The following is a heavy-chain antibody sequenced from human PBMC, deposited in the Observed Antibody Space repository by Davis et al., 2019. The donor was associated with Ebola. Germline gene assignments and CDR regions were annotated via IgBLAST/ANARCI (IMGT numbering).Heavy chain of an antibody. Sequence: ASVKVSCKASGYTFTGYYIHWVRQAPGQGLEWMGWISAYNGNTNYAQKLQGRVTMTTDTSTSTAYMELRSLRSDDTAVYYCARGTYSGSQLSCCGWFDPWGQGTLVTVSS. CDR1: GYTFTGYY. CDR2: ISAYNGNT. V-gene: IGHV1-18*04. D-gene: IGHD1-26*01. J-gene: IGHJ5*02. CDR3: ARGTYSGSQLSCCGWFDP.